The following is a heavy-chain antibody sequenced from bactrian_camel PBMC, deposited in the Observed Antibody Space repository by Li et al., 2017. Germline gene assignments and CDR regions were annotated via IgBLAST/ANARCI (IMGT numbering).Heavy chain of an antibody. CDR3: AADRRRYGGRCRDRDFDY. CDR2: VVNRDGTP. D-gene: IGHD6*01. V-gene: IGHV3S63*01. J-gene: IGHJ6*01. Sequence: HVQLVESGGGSVQARGSLTLSCVASGHTFSYYCLAWFRQRPGEEREGVAVVVNRDGTPNYPDSVKGRFTISQDNDKNAVHLQMNSLEPEDTAMYYCAADRRRYGGRCRDRDFDYWGQGTQVTVS. CDR1: GHTFSYYC.